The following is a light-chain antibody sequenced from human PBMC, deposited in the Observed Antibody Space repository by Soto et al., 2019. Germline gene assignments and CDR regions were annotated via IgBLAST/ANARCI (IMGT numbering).Light chain of an antibody. CDR3: EQYNSYSRS. V-gene: IGKV1-5*01. J-gene: IGKJ4*01. Sequence: DIQMTQSPSTLSASVGDRVTITCRASQSIGTWLAWYQQKPGKAPKLRIYDASSLESGVPARFRGSGPGTEFTLTISSLQPDDFATYYCEQYNSYSRSFGGGTQVEIK. CDR1: QSIGTW. CDR2: DAS.